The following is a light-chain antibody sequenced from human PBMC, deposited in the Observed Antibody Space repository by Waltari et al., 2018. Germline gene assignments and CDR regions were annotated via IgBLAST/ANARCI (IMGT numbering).Light chain of an antibody. CDR3: AAWDDSLNGRV. CDR1: SSNIGSNT. CDR2: SNN. V-gene: IGLV1-44*01. Sequence: QSVLTQPPSASGTPGQRVTISCSGSSSNIGSNTVNWYQQLPGTAPKLLSYSNNQRPSGVPDRCAGSKSGTSASVAISGLQSEDEADYYCAAWDDSLNGRVFGGGTKLTVL. J-gene: IGLJ3*02.